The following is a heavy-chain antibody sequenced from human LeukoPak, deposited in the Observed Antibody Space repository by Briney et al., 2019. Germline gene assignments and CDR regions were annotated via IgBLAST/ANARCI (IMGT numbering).Heavy chain of an antibody. J-gene: IGHJ3*02. Sequence: GGSLRLSCAASGFSFSTHWMHWVRQAPGKGLVWVSRINSDGTTTAYADSVKGRFTISRDNAKNTLYLQMDSLRAEDTAVYYCASTELTTFGIVPIDIWGQGTMVSVSS. CDR3: ASTELTTFGIVPIDI. CDR1: GFSFSTHW. V-gene: IGHV3-74*01. D-gene: IGHD3-3*01. CDR2: INSDGTTT.